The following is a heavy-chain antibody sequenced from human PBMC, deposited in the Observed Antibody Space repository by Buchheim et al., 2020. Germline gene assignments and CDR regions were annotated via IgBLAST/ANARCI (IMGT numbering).Heavy chain of an antibody. CDR1: GFTFSRYS. CDR3: ARDPSYITSSSNPSAYYFDN. CDR2: ISSSSNTI. Sequence: EVQLVESGGGLVQPGGSLRLSCAASGFTFSRYSMNWVRQAPGKGLEWLSYISSSSNTIYYVDSVRGRFTISRDNAKVSLYLQMNGLRDEDTAVYYCARDPSYITSSSNPSAYYFDNWGHGTL. D-gene: IGHD6-6*01. V-gene: IGHV3-48*02. J-gene: IGHJ4*01.